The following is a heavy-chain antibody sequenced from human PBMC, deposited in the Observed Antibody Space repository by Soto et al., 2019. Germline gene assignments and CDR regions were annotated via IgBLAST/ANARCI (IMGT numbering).Heavy chain of an antibody. V-gene: IGHV3-30*18. CDR3: AKDRYSRVHDI. Sequence: ESGGGVVQPGRSLRLSCAASGFTFSSYGMHWVRQAPGKGLEWVAVISYDGSNKYYADSVKGRFTISRDNSKNTLYLQMNSLRAEDTAVYYCAKDRYSRVHDIWGQGTMVTVSS. CDR2: ISYDGSNK. J-gene: IGHJ3*02. D-gene: IGHD1-26*01. CDR1: GFTFSSYG.